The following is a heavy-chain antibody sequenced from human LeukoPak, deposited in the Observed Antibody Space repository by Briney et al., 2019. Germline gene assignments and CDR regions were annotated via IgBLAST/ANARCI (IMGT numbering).Heavy chain of an antibody. D-gene: IGHD3-10*01. J-gene: IGHJ4*02. V-gene: IGHV1-69*04. CDR1: GGTFSSYA. CDR3: ARDLMWVRADY. CDR2: IIPILGIA. Sequence: VKVSCKASGGTFSSYAISWVRQAPGQGLEWMGRIIPILGIANYAQKFQGRVTITADKSTSTAYMELSSLRSEDTAVYYCARDLMWVRADYWGQGTLVTVSS.